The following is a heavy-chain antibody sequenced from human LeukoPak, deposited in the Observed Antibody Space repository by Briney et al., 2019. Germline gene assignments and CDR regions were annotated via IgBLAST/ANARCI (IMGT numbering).Heavy chain of an antibody. CDR2: ISGDGSGT. J-gene: IGHJ6*02. CDR1: GFTFSSYW. V-gene: IGHV3-74*01. D-gene: IGHD3-10*01. CDR3: ASLLTPYHGSGGGGMDV. Sequence: GALRLSCAASGFTFSSYWMHWVRQAPGKGLVWVSRISGDGSGTSYADSVKGRFTISRDNAKDTLYLQMTSLRVEDTAVYSCASLLTPYHGSGGGGMDVWGQGTTVTVSS.